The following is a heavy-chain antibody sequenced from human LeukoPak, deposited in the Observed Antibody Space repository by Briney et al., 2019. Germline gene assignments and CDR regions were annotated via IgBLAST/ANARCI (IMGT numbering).Heavy chain of an antibody. CDR3: ARGYGDYLFDP. CDR1: GGSISSYY. V-gene: IGHV4-59*01. J-gene: IGHJ5*02. Sequence: TSETLSLTCTVSGGSISSYYWSWIRQPPGKGLEWIGYIYYSGSTNYNPSLKSRVTISVDTSKNQFSLKLSSVTAADTAVYYCARGYGDYLFDPWGQGTLVTVSS. D-gene: IGHD4-17*01. CDR2: IYYSGST.